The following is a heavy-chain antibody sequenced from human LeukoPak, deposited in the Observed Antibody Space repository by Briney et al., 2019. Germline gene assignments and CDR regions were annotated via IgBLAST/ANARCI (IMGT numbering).Heavy chain of an antibody. CDR3: LSEFPHGDY. CDR2: ITPYNGNT. D-gene: IGHD3-10*01. CDR1: GYTFITYG. Sequence: GASVKVSCKASGYTFITYGINWVRQAPGQGLEWMGRITPYNGNTNYAQKLQDRFTMTADTSTSTAYMELRSLRSDDTAVYYCLSEFPHGDYWGQGTLVTVSS. V-gene: IGHV1-18*01. J-gene: IGHJ4*02.